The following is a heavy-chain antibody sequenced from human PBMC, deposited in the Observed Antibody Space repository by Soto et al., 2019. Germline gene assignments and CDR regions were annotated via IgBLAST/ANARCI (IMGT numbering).Heavy chain of an antibody. CDR1: GGTFSSYT. CDR2: IIPILGIA. CDR3: ARGGWELLTFDY. D-gene: IGHD1-26*01. V-gene: IGHV1-69*02. Sequence: QVQLVQSGAEVKKPGSSVKVSCKASGGTFSSYTISWVRQAPGQGLEWMGRIIPILGIANYAQKFQGRVTIPADKSTSTAYMGLSSLRSEDTAVYYCARGGWELLTFDYWGQGTLVTVSS. J-gene: IGHJ4*02.